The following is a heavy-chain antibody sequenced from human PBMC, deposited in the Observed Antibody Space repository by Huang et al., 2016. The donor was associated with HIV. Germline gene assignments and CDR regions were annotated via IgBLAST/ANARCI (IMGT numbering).Heavy chain of an antibody. CDR2: IYYSGSS. V-gene: IGHV4-30-4*08. CDR1: GDSIRSGGYY. J-gene: IGHJ4*02. D-gene: IGHD3-3*01. CDR3: ARAPATHSVFFY. Sequence: QVQLQESGPGLVKPSQTLSLTCTVSGDSIRSGGYYWTWIRQSPATGLEWIGYIYYSGSSYYNPALKSRVSISIDAFKNRVSLKLKSVTVADTAVYYCARAPATHSVFFYWGQGTLVTVSA.